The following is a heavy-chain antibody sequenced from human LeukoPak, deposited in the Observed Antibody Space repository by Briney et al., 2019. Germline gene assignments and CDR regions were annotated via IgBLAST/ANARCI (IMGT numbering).Heavy chain of an antibody. J-gene: IGHJ4*02. CDR2: IGTSSNNI. CDR1: GLTFSRYS. CDR3: AKRGIVIRAVIIIGFHKEAYYFDY. Sequence: GGSLTLSCAASGLTFSRYSMNWVRQAPGKGLEWVSSIGTSSNNIYYTDSVKGRFTISRDTSKNTVYLQMNSLRVEDTAVYFCAKRGIVIRAVIIIGFHKEAYYFDYWGQGILVTVSS. D-gene: IGHD3-10*01. V-gene: IGHV3-21*04.